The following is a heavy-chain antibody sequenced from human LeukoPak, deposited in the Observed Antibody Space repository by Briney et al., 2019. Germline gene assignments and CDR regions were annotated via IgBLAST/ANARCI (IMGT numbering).Heavy chain of an antibody. CDR2: ISGDGGRT. CDR1: GFIFSDYN. CDR3: AKDVSGSIDS. J-gene: IGHJ4*02. Sequence: PAGSLRLSCASSGFIFSDYNMHWVRHLPGKGLEWVSIISGDGGRTSYADSVKGRVTISRDNSKNSLYLQMNSLRTEDTAFYYCAKDVSGSIDSWGQGTLVTVSS. D-gene: IGHD5/OR15-5a*01. V-gene: IGHV3-43*02.